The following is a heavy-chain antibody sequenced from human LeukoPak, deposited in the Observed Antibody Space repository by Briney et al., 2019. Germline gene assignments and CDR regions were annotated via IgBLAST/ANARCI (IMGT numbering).Heavy chain of an antibody. CDR1: GYTFTSYY. CDR3: ARGGVEDIVVVPAAFLFDY. CDR2: INPSGGST. V-gene: IGHV1-46*01. J-gene: IGHJ4*02. D-gene: IGHD2-2*01. Sequence: ASVKVSCKASGYTFTSYYMHWVRQAPGQGLEWMGIINPSGGSTSYAQKFQGRVTMTRDTSTSTVYMELSSLRSEDTAVYYCARGGVEDIVVVPAAFLFDYWGQGTLVTVSS.